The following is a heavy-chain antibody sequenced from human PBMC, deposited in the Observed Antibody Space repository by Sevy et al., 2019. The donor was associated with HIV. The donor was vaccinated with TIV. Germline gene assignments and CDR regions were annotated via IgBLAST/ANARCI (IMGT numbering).Heavy chain of an antibody. D-gene: IGHD3-22*01. CDR1: GFTFSYYD. J-gene: IGHJ5*01. CDR2: ISSAGSYI. Sequence: GGSLGLSCAASGFTFSYYDMNWVRQAPGKGLEWVSSISSAGSYIKYGDSVKGRFTSSRDKAKNSLYLQMNSLRAEDTAVYFCARNLDYYDTSAFYSWGQGTPVTVSS. CDR3: ARNLDYYDTSAFYS. V-gene: IGHV3-21*01.